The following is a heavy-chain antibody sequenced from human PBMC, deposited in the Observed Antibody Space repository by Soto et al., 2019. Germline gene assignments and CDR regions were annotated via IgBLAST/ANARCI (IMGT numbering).Heavy chain of an antibody. D-gene: IGHD6-13*01. CDR1: GYSFTSYW. V-gene: IGHV5-51*01. J-gene: IGHJ6*02. Sequence: PGESLKISCKGSGYSFTSYWIGWVRQMPVKGLEWMGVIYPGDSDTRYSPSFQGQVTISADKSISTAYLQWSSLKASDTAMYYCGGAAGYSSSWYLDVMDVWGQGTTVTVSS. CDR2: IYPGDSDT. CDR3: GGAAGYSSSWYLDVMDV.